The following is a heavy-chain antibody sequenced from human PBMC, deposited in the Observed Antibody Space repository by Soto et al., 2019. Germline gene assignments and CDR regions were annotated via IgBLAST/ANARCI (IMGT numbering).Heavy chain of an antibody. CDR1: GFTFSRHG. J-gene: IGHJ4*02. D-gene: IGHD2-21*02. Sequence: EVQLLESGGGLVQPGGSLRLSCAASGFTFSRHGMIWVRQAPGKGLEWVSALTSSGGTTYYADSVKGRFTISRDKSKNTLYLQMNSLIVEDTAVYYCAQVMGGWVTQFYFDYWGQGALVTVSS. CDR3: AQVMGGWVTQFYFDY. CDR2: LTSSGGTT. V-gene: IGHV3-23*01.